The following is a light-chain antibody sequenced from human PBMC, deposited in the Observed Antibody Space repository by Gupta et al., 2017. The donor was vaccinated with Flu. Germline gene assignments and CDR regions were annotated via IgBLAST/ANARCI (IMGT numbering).Light chain of an antibody. J-gene: IGKJ4*01. CDR3: QQEDSYSLT. CDR2: KAS. V-gene: IGKV1-5*03. CDR1: QSLSSW. Sequence: DIQMTQSPSTLSAYVGDRVTITCRASQSLSSWLAWYQQKPGKAPNLLIYKASNLESGVPSRFSGSGSGTEFTLTISSLQPDDFATYYCQQEDSYSLTCGGGTKVEI.